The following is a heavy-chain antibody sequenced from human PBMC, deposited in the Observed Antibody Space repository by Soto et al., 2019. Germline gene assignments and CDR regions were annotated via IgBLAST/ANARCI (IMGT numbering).Heavy chain of an antibody. CDR1: GYTFTSYY. J-gene: IGHJ3*02. CDR2: INPSGGST. D-gene: IGHD3-22*01. CDR3: ARRENGYYYDSSGSDAFDI. Sequence: ASVKVSCKASGYTFTSYYMHWVRQAPGQGLEWMGIINPSGGSTSYAQKFQGRVTMTRDTSTNTVYMELSSLRSEDTAVYYCARRENGYYYDSSGSDAFDIWGQGTMVTVSS. V-gene: IGHV1-46*01.